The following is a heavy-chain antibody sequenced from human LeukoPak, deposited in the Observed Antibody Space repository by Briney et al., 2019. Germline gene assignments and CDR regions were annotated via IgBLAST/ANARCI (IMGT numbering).Heavy chain of an antibody. CDR3: TKVADSGSYYRAFEL. J-gene: IGHJ3*01. Sequence: GGSLRLSCAASGFTFQDYAMHWVRQAPGKGLECVALISGDGDTTSYTDSVKGRFTVYRDNSKNSLYLRMDSLTTEDTGLYYCTKVADSGSYYRAFELWGQGTMVTVSS. D-gene: IGHD3-10*01. CDR2: ISGDGDTT. V-gene: IGHV3-43*02. CDR1: GFTFQDYA.